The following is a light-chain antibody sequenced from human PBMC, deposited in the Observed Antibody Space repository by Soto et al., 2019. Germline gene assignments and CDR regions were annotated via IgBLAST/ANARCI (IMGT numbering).Light chain of an antibody. CDR3: HQYGTSRT. V-gene: IGKV3-20*01. J-gene: IGKJ1*01. Sequence: EIVLTQSPGHLSLSPGERATLSCRASQSVSSNYLAWYQQKSGQAPRLLIYGISSRATGIPDRFSGSGSGTDFTLTISRLEPEDFAVYYCHQYGTSRTFGQGTKVEIK. CDR2: GIS. CDR1: QSVSSNY.